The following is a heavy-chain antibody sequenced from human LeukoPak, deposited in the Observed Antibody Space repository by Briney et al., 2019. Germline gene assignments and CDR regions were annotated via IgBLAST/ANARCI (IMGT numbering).Heavy chain of an antibody. CDR3: ASAVGASGWSDAFDI. Sequence: PSGTLSLTCAVSGGSISSSNWWSWVRQPPGKGLEWIGEIYHSGSTNYNPSLKSRVTISVDKSKNQFSLKLSSVTAADTAVYYCASAVGASGWSDAFDIWGQGTMVIVSS. V-gene: IGHV4-4*02. CDR2: IYHSGST. J-gene: IGHJ3*02. D-gene: IGHD6-19*01. CDR1: GGSISSSNW.